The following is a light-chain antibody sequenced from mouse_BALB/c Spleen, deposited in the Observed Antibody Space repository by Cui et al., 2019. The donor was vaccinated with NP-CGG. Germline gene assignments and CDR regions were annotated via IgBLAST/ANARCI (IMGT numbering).Light chain of an antibody. CDR1: TGAVTNSNY. CDR3: ALWYSNHWV. Sequence: QAVVTQESALTTPPGETVTLTCRSSTGAVTNSNYANWVQEKPDHLFTGLKGGTKNPPPGVPARFSGSLIGDKAALTITGAQTEDEAIYFCALWYSNHWVFGGGTKLTVL. J-gene: IGLJ1*01. CDR2: GTK. V-gene: IGLV1*01.